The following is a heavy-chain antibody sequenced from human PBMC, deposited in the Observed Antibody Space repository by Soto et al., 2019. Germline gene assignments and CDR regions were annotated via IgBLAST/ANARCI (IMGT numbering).Heavy chain of an antibody. Sequence: PXEAQTISWKGSGYSSDGYWSTLVRQKAGKGHEGVGRIDPSDYQSYYSPFYGGDVTITATKSITTVFLQWSSLRASDTAMYYCARQIYDSDTAPNFQYYFDSWGQGTPVTVSS. CDR2: IDPSDYQS. J-gene: IGHJ4*02. D-gene: IGHD5-18*01. CDR3: ARQIYDSDTAPNFQYYFDS. V-gene: IGHV5-10-1*01. CDR1: GYSSDGYW.